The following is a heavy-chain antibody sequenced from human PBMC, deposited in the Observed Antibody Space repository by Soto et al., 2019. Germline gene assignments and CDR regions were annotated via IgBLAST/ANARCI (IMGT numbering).Heavy chain of an antibody. D-gene: IGHD7-27*01. J-gene: IGHJ6*02. CDR1: GLTVSGNY. CDR2: LYSGGTT. V-gene: IGHV3-53*01. Sequence: EVQLVESGGGMIQPGGSLRLSCAASGLTVSGNYMSWVRQAPGKGLEWISVLYSGGTTYYADSVKGRFTISRDSSKNTLYLQMNALRAEDTAIYYCANVHGDFSNPMDAWGQGTTVTVSS. CDR3: ANVHGDFSNPMDA.